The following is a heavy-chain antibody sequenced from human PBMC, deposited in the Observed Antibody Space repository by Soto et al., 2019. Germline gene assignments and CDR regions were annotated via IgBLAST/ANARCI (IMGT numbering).Heavy chain of an antibody. CDR3: ARELIAAAGTAYFDY. CDR1: GFTFSNYG. D-gene: IGHD6-13*01. J-gene: IGHJ4*02. Sequence: QVQLVESGGGVVRPGRSLRLSCAASGFTFSNYGMHWVRQAPGKGLEWVAAIWYDGSNKYYADSVKGRFTISRDISKNTLYLQMTSLRAEDTAVYYCARELIAAAGTAYFDYWGQGTLVTVSS. CDR2: IWYDGSNK. V-gene: IGHV3-33*01.